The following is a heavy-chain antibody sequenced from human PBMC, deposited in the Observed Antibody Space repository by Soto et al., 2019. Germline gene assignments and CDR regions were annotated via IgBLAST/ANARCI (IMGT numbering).Heavy chain of an antibody. J-gene: IGHJ6*02. Sequence: SLNLSLTCPISGDSLSSNSAAWNWISQSPSRGLEWLGRTYYRSKWYNDYAVSVKSRITINPDTSKNQFSLQLNSVTPEDTAVYYCARDSSSYYYYGMDVWGQGTTVTVSS. D-gene: IGHD6-13*01. CDR3: ARDSSSYYYYGMDV. CDR1: GDSLSSNSAA. CDR2: TYYRSKWYN. V-gene: IGHV6-1*01.